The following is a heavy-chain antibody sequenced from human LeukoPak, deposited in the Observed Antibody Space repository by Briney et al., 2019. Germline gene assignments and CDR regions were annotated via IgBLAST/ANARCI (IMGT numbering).Heavy chain of an antibody. CDR2: MHHSGST. V-gene: IGHV4-30-2*01. CDR3: ARSEDWGSSTWFDH. J-gene: IGHJ5*02. D-gene: IGHD2-2*01. Sequence: PSETLSLTCTVSGGSISSSGYYWSWIRQPPGKGLEWIGYMHHSGSTYHNPSLKSRVTISVDRSKNQFSLKLSSVTAADTAVYYCARSEDWGSSTWFDHWGQGTPVTASS. CDR1: GGSISSSGYY.